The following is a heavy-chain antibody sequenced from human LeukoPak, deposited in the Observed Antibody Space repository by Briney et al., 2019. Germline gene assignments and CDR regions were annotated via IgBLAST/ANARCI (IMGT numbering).Heavy chain of an antibody. D-gene: IGHD1-26*01. CDR2: ISAYNGNT. CDR1: GYTFTSYG. CDR3: ARGRGGATTGLDH. V-gene: IGHV1-18*01. J-gene: IGHJ4*02. Sequence: ASVKVSCKASGYTFTSYGISWVRQAPGQGLEWMGWISAYNGNTNYAQKLQGRVTMSRDTSINTAYMELSRLTSDGTAVYYCARGRGGATTGLDHWGQGALVTVSS.